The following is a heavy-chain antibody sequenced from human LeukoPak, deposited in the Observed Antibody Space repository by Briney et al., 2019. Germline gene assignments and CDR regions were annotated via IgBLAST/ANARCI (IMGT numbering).Heavy chain of an antibody. V-gene: IGHV1-46*01. CDR1: GYTFPSYF. D-gene: IGHD6-13*01. Sequence: ASVKVSCKASGYTFPSYFMHWVGQAPGQGLEWMGIINPTGGSTTYAQKFQGRVTITRDTSASTAYMELSSLRSEDTAVYYCARESSSWDNWFDPWGQGTLVTVSS. CDR2: INPTGGST. CDR3: ARESSSWDNWFDP. J-gene: IGHJ5*02.